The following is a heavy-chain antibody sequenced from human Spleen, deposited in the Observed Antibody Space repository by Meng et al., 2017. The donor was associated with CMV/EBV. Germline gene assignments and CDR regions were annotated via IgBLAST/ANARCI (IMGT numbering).Heavy chain of an antibody. J-gene: IGHJ3*02. CDR3: ARAGRVGEEAFDI. Sequence: AASGVTVSSDAMTGVRQAPGKGLEWVSAIRGSGGSTYYADSVKGRFAISRDNSKNTLYLHMNTLRAEDTAVYYCARAGRVGEEAFDIWGQGTMVTVSS. D-gene: IGHD1-26*01. CDR1: GVTVSSDA. CDR2: IRGSGGST. V-gene: IGHV3-23*01.